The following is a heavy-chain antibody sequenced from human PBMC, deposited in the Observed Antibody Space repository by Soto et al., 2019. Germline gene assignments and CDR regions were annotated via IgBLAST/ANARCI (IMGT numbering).Heavy chain of an antibody. CDR1: GFTFSSYG. CDR3: AKDRYGYSGYY. Sequence: QVQLVESGGGVVQPGRSLRLSCAASGFTFSSYGMHWVRQAPGKGLEWVAVISYDGSNKYYADSVKGRFTISRDNSKNTLYLQMNSLRAEDTAVYYCAKDRYGYSGYYWGQGTLVTVSS. D-gene: IGHD5-18*01. CDR2: ISYDGSNK. J-gene: IGHJ4*02. V-gene: IGHV3-30*18.